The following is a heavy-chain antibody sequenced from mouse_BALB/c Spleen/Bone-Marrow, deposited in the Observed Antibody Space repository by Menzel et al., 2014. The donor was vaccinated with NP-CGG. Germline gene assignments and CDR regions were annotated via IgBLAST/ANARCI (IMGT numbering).Heavy chain of an antibody. J-gene: IGHJ2*01. CDR3: ARWDYGYY. CDR1: GYSFTGYY. V-gene: IGHV1-18*01. D-gene: IGHD1-2*01. CDR2: INPNNGDT. Sequence: VHVKQSGPDLVKPGASVKISCKASGYSFTGYYMHWLKQSHGKSLEWIGRINPNNGDTHYNQRFKGKAILTVDKSSSTAYMELHSLTSEDSAVYYCARWDYGYYWAQGTTLTVSS.